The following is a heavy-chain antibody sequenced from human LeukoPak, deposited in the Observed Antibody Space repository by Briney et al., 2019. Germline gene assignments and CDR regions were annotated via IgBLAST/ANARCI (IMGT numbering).Heavy chain of an antibody. D-gene: IGHD2-2*01. CDR2: IRFDGSNT. Sequence: PGGSLRLSCAASGLIFSNHGMHWVRQAPGKGLEWVAFIRFDGSNTYYADFVKGRFTISRDNSKNTLYLQMNSLRAEDTAVYYCAKRAVVPAAIDYWGQGTLATVSS. CDR1: GLIFSNHG. V-gene: IGHV3-30*02. J-gene: IGHJ4*02. CDR3: AKRAVVPAAIDY.